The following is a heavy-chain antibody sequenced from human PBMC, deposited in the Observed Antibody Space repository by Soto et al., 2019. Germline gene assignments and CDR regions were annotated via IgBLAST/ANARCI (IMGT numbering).Heavy chain of an antibody. Sequence: PGGSLRLSCAASGFTFDDYAMHWVRQAPGKGLEWVSGISWNSGSIGYADSVKGRFTISRDNAKNSLYLQMNSLRAEDTALYYFAQEGSRSIDYPGPGT. CDR2: ISWNSGSI. J-gene: IGHJ4*02. D-gene: IGHD2-2*01. CDR3: AQEGSRSIDY. V-gene: IGHV3-9*01. CDR1: GFTFDDYA.